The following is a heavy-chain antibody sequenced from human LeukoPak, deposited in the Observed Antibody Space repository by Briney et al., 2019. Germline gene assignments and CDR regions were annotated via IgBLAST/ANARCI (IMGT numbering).Heavy chain of an antibody. Sequence: GGSLRLSCAASGFTFSSYAMSWVRQAPGKGLEWVSVIFSGDDTYYADSVKGRFTISRGSSENTLYLQMNSLRAEDTAVYYCARDFGRGYCSSNNCYGWFDPWGQGTLVTVSS. CDR2: IFSGDDT. CDR1: GFTFSSYA. D-gene: IGHD2-2*01. V-gene: IGHV3-66*01. J-gene: IGHJ5*02. CDR3: ARDFGRGYCSSNNCYGWFDP.